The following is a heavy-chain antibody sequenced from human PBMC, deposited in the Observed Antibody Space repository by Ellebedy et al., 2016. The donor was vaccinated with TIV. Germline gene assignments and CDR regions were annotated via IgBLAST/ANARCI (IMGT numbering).Heavy chain of an antibody. CDR2: IWYDGSNK. J-gene: IGHJ4*02. D-gene: IGHD6-13*01. V-gene: IGHV3-33*08. CDR1: GFTFSSFN. Sequence: GESLKISCAASGFTFSSFNMNSVRQAPGKGLEWVAVIWYDGSNKYYADSVKGRFSISRDNSKNTLYLQMNSLGAEDTAVYYCARSLVSADYFDYWGQGTLVTVSS. CDR3: ARSLVSADYFDY.